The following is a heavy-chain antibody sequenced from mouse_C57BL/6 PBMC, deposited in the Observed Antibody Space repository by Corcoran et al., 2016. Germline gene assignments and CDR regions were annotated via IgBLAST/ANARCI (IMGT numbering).Heavy chain of an antibody. CDR2: IYPGDGDT. Sequence: VQLQQSWAELVKPGASVKISCKASGYAFSSNWMNWVKQRPGKGLEWIGQIYPGDGDTNYNGKFKGKATLTADKSSSTAYMQLSSLTSEDSAVYFCAILYGYDVGDYWGQGTTLTVSS. D-gene: IGHD2-2*01. CDR3: AILYGYDVGDY. V-gene: IGHV1-80*01. J-gene: IGHJ2*01. CDR1: GYAFSSNW.